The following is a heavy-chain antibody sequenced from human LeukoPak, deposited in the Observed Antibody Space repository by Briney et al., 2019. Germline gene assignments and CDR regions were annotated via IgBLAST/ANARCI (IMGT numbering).Heavy chain of an antibody. CDR1: GFTLSIYA. CDR3: AKDWYYYDSSGYYGPLDY. J-gene: IGHJ4*02. Sequence: GGCLRLSCAASGFTLSIYAMSCVRQAPGKGLEWGSDIGGSGGNTYYADSVEGRFTISRDNSKNTLYLQMNSLRAEDTAVYYCAKDWYYYDSSGYYGPLDYWGQGTLVTVSS. D-gene: IGHD3-22*01. V-gene: IGHV3-23*01. CDR2: IGGSGGNT.